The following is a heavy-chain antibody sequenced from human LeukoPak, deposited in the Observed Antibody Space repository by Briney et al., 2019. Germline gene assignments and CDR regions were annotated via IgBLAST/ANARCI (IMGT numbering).Heavy chain of an antibody. V-gene: IGHV3-23*01. CDR2: ISGSGGST. CDR3: AKATLAGITMIVVVITPDAFDI. CDR1: GFTFSSYA. D-gene: IGHD3-22*01. J-gene: IGHJ3*02. Sequence: GGSLRLSCAASGFTFSSYAMSWVRQAPGKGLEWVSAISGSGGSTYYADSVKGRFAISRDNSKNTLYLQMNSLRAEDTAVYYCAKATLAGITMIVVVITPDAFDIGGQGTMVTVSS.